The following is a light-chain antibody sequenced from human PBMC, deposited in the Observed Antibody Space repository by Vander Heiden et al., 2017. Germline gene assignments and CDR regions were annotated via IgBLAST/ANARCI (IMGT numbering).Light chain of an antibody. Sequence: DIQMTQSPSSLSASVGDRVTITCRANQDIITYLNWFQQKPGKPPKPLIYTASSLHSGVPSRFSGSGSGTNFTLTISSLQPDGFAVYYCQQNYRTWSFGQGTKV. CDR1: QDIITY. CDR2: TAS. J-gene: IGKJ1*01. CDR3: QQNYRTWS. V-gene: IGKV1-39*01.